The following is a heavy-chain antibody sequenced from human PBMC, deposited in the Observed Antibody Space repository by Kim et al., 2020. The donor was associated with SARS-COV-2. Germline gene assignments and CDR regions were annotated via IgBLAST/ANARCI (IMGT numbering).Heavy chain of an antibody. Sequence: YADSVKCRFTLYRDNSNSTLSLQMDSLRTEDTAVYYCAREDAGFDIWGQGTMVTVSS. V-gene: IGHV3-30*03. CDR3: AREDAGFDI. J-gene: IGHJ3*02. D-gene: IGHD2-8*01.